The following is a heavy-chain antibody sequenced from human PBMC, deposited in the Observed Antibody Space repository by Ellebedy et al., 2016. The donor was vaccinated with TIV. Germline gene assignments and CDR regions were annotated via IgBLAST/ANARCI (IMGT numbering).Heavy chain of an antibody. CDR1: GFTFSGYY. V-gene: IGHV3-11*01. J-gene: IGHJ4*02. CDR2: ISSSGHSM. Sequence: GESLKISCVVSGFTFSGYYMSWIRQAPGKGLEWIAYISSSGHSMHYADSVRDRFTISRDNAKNSLYLQMSSLRDDDAAVYYCARDRFSVAGTNLDYWGQGTLVTVSS. D-gene: IGHD6-19*01. CDR3: ARDRFSVAGTNLDY.